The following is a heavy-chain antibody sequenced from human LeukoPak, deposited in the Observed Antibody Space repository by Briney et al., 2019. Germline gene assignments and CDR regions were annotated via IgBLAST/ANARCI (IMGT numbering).Heavy chain of an antibody. CDR3: ARGPPAYYYGPWIDY. CDR1: GGSFSGYY. J-gene: IGHJ4*02. CDR2: INHSGST. D-gene: IGHD3-10*01. Sequence: PSETLSLTCAVYGGSFSGYYWSWIRQPPGKGLEWMGEINHSGSTNYNPSLKSRVTISVDTSKNQFSLKLSSVTAADTAVYYCARGPPAYYYGPWIDYWGQGTLVTVSS. V-gene: IGHV4-34*01.